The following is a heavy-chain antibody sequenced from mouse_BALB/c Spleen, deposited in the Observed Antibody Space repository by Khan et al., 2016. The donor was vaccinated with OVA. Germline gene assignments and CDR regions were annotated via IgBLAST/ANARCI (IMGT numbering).Heavy chain of an antibody. V-gene: IGHV1-4*01. CDR1: GYTFTTYT. J-gene: IGHJ3*01. Sequence: QVQLKQSGAELARPGASVKMSCKASGYTFTTYTMHWVKQRPGQGLEWFGYINPSNGYTNYNQKFKDKSTLTADKSSSTAYMQLSSLTSDYSAVYYCAREGAYYRSDGWFSYWGQGTLVTVSA. CDR2: INPSNGYT. D-gene: IGHD2-14*01. CDR3: AREGAYYRSDGWFSY.